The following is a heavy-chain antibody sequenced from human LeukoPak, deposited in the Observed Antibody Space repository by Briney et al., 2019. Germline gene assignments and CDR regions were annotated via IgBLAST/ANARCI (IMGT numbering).Heavy chain of an antibody. CDR2: IYYSGST. D-gene: IGHD6-25*01. CDR1: GGSISSSSYY. CDR3: ARLSGTLFDY. Sequence: SETLSLTCTVSGGSISSSSYYWGWIRQPPGKGLEWIGSIYYSGSTYYNPSLKSRVTISVDTSKNQFSLKLSSVTAADTAVYYCARLSGTLFDYWGQGTLVTVSS. J-gene: IGHJ4*02. V-gene: IGHV4-39*01.